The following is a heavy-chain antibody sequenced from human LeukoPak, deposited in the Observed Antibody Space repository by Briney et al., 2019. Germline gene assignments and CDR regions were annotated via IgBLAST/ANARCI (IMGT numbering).Heavy chain of an antibody. D-gene: IGHD1-1*01. V-gene: IGHV5-51*04. J-gene: IGHJ3*02. CDR3: ARRYNLKGPFDI. CDR2: IYPGDSDT. Sequence: GESLKISCKGSEYSFIGYWIGWGRQMPGKSLEGMGIIYPGDSDTRYNPDSVGQVTISAERPVRSAYLLWSILMASDTAMYYCARRYNLKGPFDIWGPGTMLIVPS. CDR1: EYSFIGYW.